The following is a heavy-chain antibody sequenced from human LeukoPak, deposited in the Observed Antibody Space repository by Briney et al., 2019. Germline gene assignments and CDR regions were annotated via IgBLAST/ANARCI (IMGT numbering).Heavy chain of an antibody. CDR2: ISWNSGSI. V-gene: IGHV3-9*01. CDR1: GFTFDDYA. D-gene: IGHD3-3*01. CDR3: AKDITDFWSGYYYFGY. Sequence: SGGSLRLSCAASGFTFDDYAMHWVRQAPGKGLEWVSGISWNSGSIGYADSVKGRFTISRDNAKNSLYLQMNSLRAEDTALYYCAKDITDFWSGYYYFGYWGQGTLVTVSS. J-gene: IGHJ4*02.